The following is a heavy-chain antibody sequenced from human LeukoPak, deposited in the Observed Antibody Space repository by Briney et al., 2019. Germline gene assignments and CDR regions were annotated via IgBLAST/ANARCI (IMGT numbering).Heavy chain of an antibody. CDR1: GGSISSYY. CDR2: IYYSGST. J-gene: IGHJ4*02. D-gene: IGHD2-2*03. Sequence: PSETLSLTXTVSGGSISSYYWSWIWQPPGKGLEWIGYIYYSGSTNYNPSLKSRVTISVDTSKNQFSLKLRSVTAADTAVYYCARYGGYCSSTNCYDYWGQGTLVTVSS. V-gene: IGHV4-59*01. CDR3: ARYGGYCSSTNCYDY.